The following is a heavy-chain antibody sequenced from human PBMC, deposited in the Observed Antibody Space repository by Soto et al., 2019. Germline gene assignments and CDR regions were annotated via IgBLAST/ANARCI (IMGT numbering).Heavy chain of an antibody. CDR3: ARGSVWGYYYGMDV. CDR2: MNPNSGNT. CDR1: GYTFTSYD. D-gene: IGHD3-16*01. J-gene: IGHJ6*02. Sequence: ASVKVSCKASGYTFTSYDINWVRQATGQGLEWMGWMNPNSGNTGYAQKFRGRVTMTRNTSISTAYMELSSLRSEDTAVYYCARGSVWGYYYGMDVWGQGTTVTVSS. V-gene: IGHV1-8*01.